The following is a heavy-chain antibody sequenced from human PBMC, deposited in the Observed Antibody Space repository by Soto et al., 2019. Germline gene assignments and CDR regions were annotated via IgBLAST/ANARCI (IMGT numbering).Heavy chain of an antibody. V-gene: IGHV3-30*18. D-gene: IGHD6-19*01. J-gene: IGHJ4*02. CDR3: GKDLMGEQWLGVMHY. CDR1: GFSFSDYG. Sequence: QVQLEESGGNVVQPGRSLRLSCAASGFSFSDYGMHWLRQAPGKGLESVALLSYDGDKEYYAESVKGRFTISRDNSKNTVFLQMNCLRPEDTAVYYCGKDLMGEQWLGVMHYWGQGTLVTVSS. CDR2: LSYDGDKE.